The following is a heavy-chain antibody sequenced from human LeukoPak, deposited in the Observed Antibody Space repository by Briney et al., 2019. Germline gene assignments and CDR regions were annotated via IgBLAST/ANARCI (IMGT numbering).Heavy chain of an antibody. Sequence: PSETLSLTCTVSGYSISSGYYWGWIRQPPGKGLEWIGSIYHSGSTYYNPSLKSRVTISVDTSKNQFSLKLSSVTAADTAVYYCARAPYSSSWVDYWGQGTLVTASS. V-gene: IGHV4-38-2*02. D-gene: IGHD6-13*01. CDR3: ARAPYSSSWVDY. CDR1: GYSISSGYY. J-gene: IGHJ4*02. CDR2: IYHSGST.